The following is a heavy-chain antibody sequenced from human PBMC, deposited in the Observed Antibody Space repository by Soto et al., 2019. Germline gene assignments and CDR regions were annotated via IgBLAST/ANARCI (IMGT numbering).Heavy chain of an antibody. V-gene: IGHV4-31*03. D-gene: IGHD6-19*01. CDR2: IFYSAST. CDR1: GGSISSDDYY. Sequence: TLSLTCTVSGGSISSDDYYWSWIRQHPGKGLEWIGYIFYSASTYYNPSLKSRVSISVDTSRNHFSLKLNSVTAADTAVYYCARAQAVAGTFCFDYWGRGTLVTVSS. J-gene: IGHJ4*02. CDR3: ARAQAVAGTFCFDY.